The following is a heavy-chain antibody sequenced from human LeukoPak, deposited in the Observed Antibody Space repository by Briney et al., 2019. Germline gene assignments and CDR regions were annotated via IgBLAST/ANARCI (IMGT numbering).Heavy chain of an antibody. CDR3: ARGRRKPDYYDSSDRHDAFDI. CDR1: GYTFTAYY. D-gene: IGHD3-22*01. J-gene: IGHJ3*02. CDR2: INPNSGGT. Sequence: ASVKVSCKASGYTFTAYYMHWVRQAPGQGLEWMGRINPNSGGTNYAQKFQGRVTMTRDTSISTAYTELSGLRSDDTAVYYCARGRRKPDYYDSSDRHDAFDIWGQGTMVTVSS. V-gene: IGHV1-2*06.